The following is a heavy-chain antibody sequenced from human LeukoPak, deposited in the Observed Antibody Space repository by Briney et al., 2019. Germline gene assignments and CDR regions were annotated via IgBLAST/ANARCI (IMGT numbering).Heavy chain of an antibody. CDR3: AREETPYCSSTSCYTGLGYMDV. Sequence: SETLSLTCTDSGGSISSSSYYWGWIRQPPGKGLEWIGSIYYSGSTYYNPSLKSRVTISVDTSKNQFSLKLSSVTAADTAVYYCAREETPYCSSTSCYTGLGYMDVWGKGTTVTVSS. CDR2: IYYSGST. CDR1: GGSISSSSYY. J-gene: IGHJ6*03. V-gene: IGHV4-39*07. D-gene: IGHD2-2*02.